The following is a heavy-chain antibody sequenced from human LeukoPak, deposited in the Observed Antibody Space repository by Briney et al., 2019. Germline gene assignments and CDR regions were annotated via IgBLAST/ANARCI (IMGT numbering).Heavy chain of an antibody. CDR2: ISGSGGST. CDR1: GFTFSSYG. CDR3: AKDLGSGAYDSTGYYFGFDY. Sequence: SGGSLRLSCAASGFTFSSYGMSWVRQAPGKGLEWVSTISGSGGSTYYADSVKGRFTISRDNSKKMLYLQMNSLRAEDTAVYYCAKDLGSGAYDSTGYYFGFDYWGQGTLVTVSS. D-gene: IGHD3-22*01. V-gene: IGHV3-23*01. J-gene: IGHJ4*02.